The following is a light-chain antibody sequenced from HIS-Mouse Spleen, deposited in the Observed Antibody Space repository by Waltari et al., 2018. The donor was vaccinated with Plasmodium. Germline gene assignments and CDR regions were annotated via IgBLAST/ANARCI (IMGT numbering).Light chain of an antibody. Sequence: SYELTQPPSVSVSPGQTASITCSGDKLGDKYACWYQQRPGQSPVRVIYQDSKLPSGIRGRVAGSTTGNTATLTISGTQAMDEADYYCQAWDSSTDYVFGTGTKVTVL. CDR2: QDS. V-gene: IGLV3-1*01. J-gene: IGLJ1*01. CDR3: QAWDSSTDYV. CDR1: KLGDKY.